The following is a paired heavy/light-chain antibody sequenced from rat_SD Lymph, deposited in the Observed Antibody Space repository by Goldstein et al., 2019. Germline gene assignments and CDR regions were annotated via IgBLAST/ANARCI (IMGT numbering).Light chain of an antibody. CDR1: ESVSTR. CDR3: QQSWNDPT. V-gene: IGKV3S10*01. Sequence: DTVLTQSPALAVSPGERVTISCRASESVSTRMHWYQQKPGQQPKLLIYGASNLESGVPARFSGSGSGTDFTLTIDPVEANDTATYFCQQSWNDPTFGGGTKLELK. J-gene: IGKJ1*01. CDR2: GAS.
Heavy chain of an antibody. CDR2: IRNKANGYTT. CDR1: GFTFTDFY. J-gene: IGHJ2*01. V-gene: IGHV7-7*01. CDR3: ARTRRGHYFDY. D-gene: IGHD4-3*01. Sequence: EVKLLESGGGLVQPGGSLRLSCAASGFTFTDFYMSWIRQPPGKAPEWLGVIRNKANGYTTEYNPSVKGRFTISRDNTQNILYLQMNTLRAEDTAIYYCARTRRGHYFDYWGQGVMVTVSS.